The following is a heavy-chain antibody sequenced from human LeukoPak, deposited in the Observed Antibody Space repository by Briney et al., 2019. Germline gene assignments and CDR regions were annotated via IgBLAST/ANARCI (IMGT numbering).Heavy chain of an antibody. D-gene: IGHD6-6*01. Sequence: SETLSLTCTVSGGSISSYYWSWIRQPPGKGLEWIGYIYYSGSTNYNPSLKSRVTISVDTSKNQFSLKLSSVTAADTAVYYCARGRSSSSSGYYYYYMDVWGKGTTVTVSS. V-gene: IGHV4-59*01. CDR1: GGSISSYY. J-gene: IGHJ6*03. CDR3: ARGRSSSSSGYYYYYMDV. CDR2: IYYSGST.